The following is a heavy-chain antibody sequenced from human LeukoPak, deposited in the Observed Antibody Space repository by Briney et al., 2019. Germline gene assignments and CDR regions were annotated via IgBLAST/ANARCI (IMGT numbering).Heavy chain of an antibody. CDR2: INGEGGT. D-gene: IGHD3-10*01. J-gene: IGHJ4*02. CDR1: GFTFSNYW. CDR3: ARDLVYGSGSCGH. V-gene: IGHV3-74*01. Sequence: GGSLRLSCAASGFTFSNYWMQWVRQAPGKGLVWVSRINGEGGTSYADSVKGRFTISGDNAKNTVHLQMNSLRAEDTAVHYCARDLVYGSGSCGHWGQGTLVTVSS.